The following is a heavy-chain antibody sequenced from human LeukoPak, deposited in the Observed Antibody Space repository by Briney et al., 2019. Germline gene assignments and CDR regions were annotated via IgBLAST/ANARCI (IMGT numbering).Heavy chain of an antibody. V-gene: IGHV4-59*02. Sequence: SETLSLTCTVSGGSVSSHQCSWIRQPPGKGLEWIGYIYYSGSTNYNPSLKSRFTISIDTSNNRFSLMLSSVTAADTAVYYCARGVLTTVSYYMDVWGEGTTVTVSS. D-gene: IGHD4-11*01. CDR1: GGSVSSHQ. CDR2: IYYSGST. CDR3: ARGVLTTVSYYMDV. J-gene: IGHJ6*03.